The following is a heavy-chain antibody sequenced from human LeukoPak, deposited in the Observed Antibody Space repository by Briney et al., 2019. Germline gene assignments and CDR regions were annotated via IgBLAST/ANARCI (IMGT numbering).Heavy chain of an antibody. CDR1: GGSFSGYY. V-gene: IGHV4-34*01. CDR3: ARGLNLGSISPRRKRYYYYMDV. Sequence: SETLSLTCAVYGGSFSGYYWSWIRQPPGKGLEWIGEINHSGSTNYNPSLKSRVTISVDTSKNQFSLKLSSVTAADTAVYYCARGLNLGSISPRRKRYYYYMDVWGKGTTVTVSS. CDR2: INHSGST. D-gene: IGHD2-2*01. J-gene: IGHJ6*03.